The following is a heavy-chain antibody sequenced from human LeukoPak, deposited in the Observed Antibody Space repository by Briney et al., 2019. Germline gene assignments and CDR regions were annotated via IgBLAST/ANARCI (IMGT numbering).Heavy chain of an antibody. V-gene: IGHV4-61*02. Sequence: SETLSLTCTVSGGSISSGSYYWSWIRQPAGKGLEWIGRIYTSGSTNYNPSLKSRVTISVDTSKNQFSLKLSPVTAADTAVYYCARLVLNYYYYMDVWGKGTTVTVSS. D-gene: IGHD6-13*01. CDR1: GGSISSGSYY. J-gene: IGHJ6*03. CDR3: ARLVLNYYYYMDV. CDR2: IYTSGST.